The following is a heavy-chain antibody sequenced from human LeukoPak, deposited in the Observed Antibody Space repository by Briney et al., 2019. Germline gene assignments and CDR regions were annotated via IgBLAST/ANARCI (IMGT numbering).Heavy chain of an antibody. V-gene: IGHV1-69*05. J-gene: IGHJ3*02. CDR1: GYTLTELS. D-gene: IGHD2-2*01. CDR3: ARDISGVVPAAILDYAFDI. Sequence: SVKVSCKVSGYTLTELSMHWVRQAPGKGLEWMGWIIPIFGTANYAQKFQGRVTITTDESTSTAYMELSSLRSEDTAVYYCARDISGVVPAAILDYAFDIWGQGTMVTVSS. CDR2: IIPIFGTA.